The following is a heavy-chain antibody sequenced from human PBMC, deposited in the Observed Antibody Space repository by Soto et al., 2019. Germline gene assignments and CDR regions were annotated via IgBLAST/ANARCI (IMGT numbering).Heavy chain of an antibody. CDR2: ISADGSGT. V-gene: IGHV3-48*03. Sequence: EVQLVESGGGLVQPGGSLTLSCAASGFTLRSYEMHWVRQPPGKGLQWISYISADGSGTYYADSVRGRFTISRDNARNSLSLQMNSLRADDPDIYYCVRDLHEPLPADVLRVTKWGQGTQVNVSS. CDR3: VRDLHEPLPADVLRVTK. CDR1: GFTLRSYE. D-gene: IGHD3-3*01. J-gene: IGHJ4*02.